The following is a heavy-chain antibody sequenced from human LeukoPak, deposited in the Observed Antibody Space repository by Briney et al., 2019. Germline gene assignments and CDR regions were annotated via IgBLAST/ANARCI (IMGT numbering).Heavy chain of an antibody. CDR2: MYYSGTT. CDR1: GGSISSSGYY. J-gene: IGHJ4*02. D-gene: IGHD2-15*01. Sequence: SETLCLTCTVSGGSISSSGYYGAWIRQPPGKGLEWMGSMYYSGTTYYNPSLKSRVTISVDTSKNQFSLKLSSVTAADTAVYYCASFCSGGRCDDWGQGTLVTVSS. CDR3: ASFCSGGRCDD. V-gene: IGHV4-39*01.